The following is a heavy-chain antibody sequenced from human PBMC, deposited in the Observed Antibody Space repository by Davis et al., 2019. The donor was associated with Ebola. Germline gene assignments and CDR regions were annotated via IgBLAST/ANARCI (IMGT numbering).Heavy chain of an antibody. J-gene: IGHJ6*02. D-gene: IGHD6-19*01. CDR3: AKLGYSSGWSYYYYYGMDV. V-gene: IGHV3-30*02. Sequence: PAGSLSLSWAVSGFSFSSNSIHCAPHVPGKGLDWGAFIGTAGSNKYYADSVKGRFTISRDNSKNTLYLQMNSLRAEDTAVYYCAKLGYSSGWSYYYYYGMDVWGQGTTVTVSS. CDR2: IGTAGSNK. CDR1: GFSFSSNS.